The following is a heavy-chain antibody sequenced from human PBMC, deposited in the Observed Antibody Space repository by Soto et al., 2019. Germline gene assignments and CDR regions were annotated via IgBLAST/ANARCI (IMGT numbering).Heavy chain of an antibody. D-gene: IGHD3-22*01. CDR1: GYTLTELS. V-gene: IGHV1-24*01. CDR2: FDPEDGET. CDR3: AREDSSGYPYNCFDP. Sequence: ASVKVSCKVSGYTLTELSMHWVRQAPGKGLEWMGGFDPEDGETIYAQKFQGRVTMTTDTSTDTAYMELRSLRSDDTAVYFCAREDSSGYPYNCFDPWGQGTLVTVSS. J-gene: IGHJ5*02.